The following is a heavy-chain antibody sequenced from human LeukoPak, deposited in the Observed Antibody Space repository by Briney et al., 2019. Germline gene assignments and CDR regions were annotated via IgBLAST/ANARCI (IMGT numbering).Heavy chain of an antibody. D-gene: IGHD5-18*01. CDR2: INHSGST. CDR3: APRGDIEHSYGYGKWFDP. CDR1: GGSFSGYY. J-gene: IGHJ5*02. Sequence: SETLSLTCAVYGGSFSGYYWSWLRQPPGKGLEWIGEINHSGSTNYKASLKSRVTISVDTSKNQFSLRLSSVTAADTAVYYCAPRGDIEHSYGYGKWFDPWGQGTRVTVSS. V-gene: IGHV4-34*01.